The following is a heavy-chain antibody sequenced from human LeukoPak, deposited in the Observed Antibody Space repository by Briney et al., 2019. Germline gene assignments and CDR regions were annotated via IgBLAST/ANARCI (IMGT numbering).Heavy chain of an antibody. CDR3: ARVLREYYYYGMDV. Sequence: SETLSLTCTVSGCSISSGSYYWSWIRQPAGKGLEWIGRIYTSGSTNYNPSLKSRVTISVDTSKNQFSLKLSSVTAADTAVYYCARVLREYYYYGMDVWGQGTKVTVSS. V-gene: IGHV4-61*02. CDR2: IYTSGST. CDR1: GCSISSGSYY. J-gene: IGHJ6*02.